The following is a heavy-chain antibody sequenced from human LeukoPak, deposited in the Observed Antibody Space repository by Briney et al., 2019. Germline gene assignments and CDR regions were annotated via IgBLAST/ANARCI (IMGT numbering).Heavy chain of an antibody. CDR2: IYSGGST. D-gene: IGHD6-13*01. J-gene: IGHJ4*02. V-gene: IGHV3-66*01. Sequence: GGSLRLSCAASGFTVSSSYMSWVRQAPGRGLEWVSVIYSGGSTYYADSVKGRFTISRDNSKNTLYLQMNSLRAEDTAVYYCARETSSWFQILDCWGQGTLVTVSS. CDR1: GFTVSSSY. CDR3: ARETSSWFQILDC.